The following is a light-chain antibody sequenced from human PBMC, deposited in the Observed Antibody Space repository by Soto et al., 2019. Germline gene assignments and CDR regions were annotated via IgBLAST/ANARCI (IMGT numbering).Light chain of an antibody. Sequence: QSVLTQPRSVSGSPGQSVTVPCIGTSSDVGDYNSVSWYQQHPGKAPKLMIYDVSKRPSGVPDRFSGSKSGNTASLTISGLQAEDEADYYCCSYVGGYSYVFGIGTKLTVL. CDR1: SSDVGDYNS. J-gene: IGLJ1*01. CDR3: CSYVGGYSYV. V-gene: IGLV2-11*01. CDR2: DVS.